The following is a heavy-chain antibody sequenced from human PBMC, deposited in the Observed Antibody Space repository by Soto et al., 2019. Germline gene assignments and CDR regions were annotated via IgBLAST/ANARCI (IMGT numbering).Heavy chain of an antibody. CDR3: AKDIYSSGWYSLVY. Sequence: GGSLRLSCGASGFTFSSNTMSWVRQAPGKGLEWVSGISDSGGSTYYADSVKGRFTISRDNSKNTLYLQMNSLRAEDTAVYYCAKDIYSSGWYSLVYWGQGTLVTVSS. CDR2: ISDSGGST. J-gene: IGHJ4*02. D-gene: IGHD6-19*01. CDR1: GFTFSSNT. V-gene: IGHV3-23*01.